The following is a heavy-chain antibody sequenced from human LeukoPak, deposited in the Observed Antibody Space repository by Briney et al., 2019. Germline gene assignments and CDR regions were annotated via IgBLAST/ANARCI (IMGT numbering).Heavy chain of an antibody. J-gene: IGHJ3*02. V-gene: IGHV3-30-3*01. CDR3: ASELDRRGCKDAFDI. Sequence: GRSLRLSCAPSGVILRSYAMHWARQAPGKGLEWVAVISYDGSNKYYADSVKGRFTISRDNSKNTLYLQMNSLRAEDTAVYYCASELDRRGCKDAFDIWGQGTMVTVSS. CDR2: ISYDGSNK. CDR1: GVILRSYA. D-gene: IGHD6-19*01.